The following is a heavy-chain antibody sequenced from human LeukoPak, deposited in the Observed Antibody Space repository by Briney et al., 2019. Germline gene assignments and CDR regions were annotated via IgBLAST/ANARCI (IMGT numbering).Heavy chain of an antibody. CDR3: ARGGSSSWLAKIDAFDI. CDR2: IYHSGST. V-gene: IGHV4-30-2*01. Sequence: SETLSLTCTVSGGSISSGGYYWSWIRQPPGKGLEWIGYIYHSGSTYYNPSLKSRVTISVDRSKNQFSLKLSSVTAADTAVYYCARGGSSSWLAKIDAFDIWGQGTMVTVSS. CDR1: GGSISSGGYY. J-gene: IGHJ3*02. D-gene: IGHD6-13*01.